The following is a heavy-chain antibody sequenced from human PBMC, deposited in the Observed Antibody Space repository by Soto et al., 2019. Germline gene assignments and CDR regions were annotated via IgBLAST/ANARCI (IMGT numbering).Heavy chain of an antibody. CDR3: VRDMRAVPWYGGISSAFDM. Sequence: QPGGSLRLSCAASGFTFSRHWIHWVRQAPGQGLVWVSRTKTDGTTSYADCVRGRFTISRDNAENTLYLQMNSLRAEDTAVYYCVRDMRAVPWYGGISSAFDMWGQGTMVTVSS. D-gene: IGHD3-10*01. CDR1: GFTFSRHW. J-gene: IGHJ3*02. CDR2: TKTDGTT. V-gene: IGHV3-74*01.